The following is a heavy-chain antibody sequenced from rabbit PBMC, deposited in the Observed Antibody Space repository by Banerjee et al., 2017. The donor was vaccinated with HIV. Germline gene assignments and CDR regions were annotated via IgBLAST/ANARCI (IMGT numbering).Heavy chain of an antibody. CDR1: GFDFSSNT. Sequence: QSLEESGGDLVKPGASLTLTCTASGFDFSSNTMWWVRQAPGKGLEWIACIITGDGNTYYASWAKGRFTISKTSSTTVTLQMTSLTAADTATYFCARDSYGGYDASMNLWGQGTLVTVS. V-gene: IGHV1S40*01. D-gene: IGHD2-1*01. CDR2: IITGDGNT. CDR3: ARDSYGGYDASMNL. J-gene: IGHJ4*01.